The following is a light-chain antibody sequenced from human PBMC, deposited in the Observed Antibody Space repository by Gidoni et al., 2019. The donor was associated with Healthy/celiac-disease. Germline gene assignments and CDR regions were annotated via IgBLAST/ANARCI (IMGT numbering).Light chain of an antibody. J-gene: IGKJ2*01. CDR3: MQALQTPPT. CDR1: QSLLHSNGYNY. Sequence: DIVMTQSPLSLPVTSGEPASISCRSSQSLLHSNGYNYLDWYLQKPGQSPQLLIYLGSNRASGVPDRFSGSGSGTDFTLKISRVEAEDVGVYYCMQALQTPPTFGQGTNLEIK. CDR2: LGS. V-gene: IGKV2-28*01.